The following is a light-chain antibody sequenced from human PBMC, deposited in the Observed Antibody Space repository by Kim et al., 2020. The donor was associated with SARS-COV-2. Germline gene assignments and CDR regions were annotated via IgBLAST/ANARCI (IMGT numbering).Light chain of an antibody. V-gene: IGKV3-20*01. CDR3: QQYGTPPRT. CDR1: QSVSSTY. CDR2: GTS. Sequence: SPGEGATLSCRASQSVSSTYLAWYQQKSGQAPRLLIYGTSNRATGIPDRFSGSGSGTDFTLTISRLEPEDFAVYYCQQYGTPPRTFGGGTKVDIK. J-gene: IGKJ4*01.